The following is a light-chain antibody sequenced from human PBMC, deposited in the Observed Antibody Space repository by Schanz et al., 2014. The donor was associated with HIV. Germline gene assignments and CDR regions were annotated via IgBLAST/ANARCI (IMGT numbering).Light chain of an antibody. Sequence: QSVLTQPASVSGSPGQSITFSCTGTSSDVGSYNLVSWYQQHPGKAPKLMIYEGSKRPSGVSDRFSGSKSGNTAFLTVSGLQAEDEADYYCISYTSDTVLFGGGTKLTVL. V-gene: IGLV2-14*02. CDR1: SSDVGSYNL. CDR2: EGS. J-gene: IGLJ2*01. CDR3: ISYTSDTVL.